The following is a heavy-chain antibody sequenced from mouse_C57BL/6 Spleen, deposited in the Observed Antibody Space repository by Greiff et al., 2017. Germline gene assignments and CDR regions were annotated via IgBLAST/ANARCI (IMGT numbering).Heavy chain of an antibody. D-gene: IGHD1-1*01. V-gene: IGHV10-3*01. CDR3: VRDYGSSYGLDWYFDV. J-gene: IGHJ1*03. CDR1: GFTFNTYA. CDR2: IRSKSSNYAT. Sequence: EVQGVESGGGLVQPKGSLKLSCAASGFTFNTYAMHWVRQAPGKGLEWVARIRSKSSNYATYYADSVKDRFTISRDDSQSMLYLQMNNLKTEDTAMYYCVRDYGSSYGLDWYFDVWGTGTTVTVSS.